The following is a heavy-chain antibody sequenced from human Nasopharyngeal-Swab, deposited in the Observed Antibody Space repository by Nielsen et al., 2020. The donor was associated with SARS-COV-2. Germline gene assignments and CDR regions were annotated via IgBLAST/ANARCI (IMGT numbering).Heavy chain of an antibody. V-gene: IGHV1-69*13. CDR1: RGTLTNYA. D-gene: IGHD3-10*01. CDR2: VIPIFGTP. Sequence: SVKVSCKASRGTLTNYAISWVRQAPGQGLEWMGGVIPIFGTPNYAQKFQGRITITADAARTTAYMELSSLTFEDTAVYYCARHITRLDAFDLWGQGTLVTVSS. CDR3: ARHITRLDAFDL. J-gene: IGHJ3*01.